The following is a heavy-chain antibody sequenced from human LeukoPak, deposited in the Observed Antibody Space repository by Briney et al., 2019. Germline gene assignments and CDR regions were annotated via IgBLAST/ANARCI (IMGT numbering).Heavy chain of an antibody. CDR3: ARIQRSDIVATLRVPFDY. CDR2: INHSGST. CDR1: GGSFSGYY. Sequence: SETLSLTCTVYGGSFSGYYWSWIRQPPGKGLEWIGEINHSGSTNYNPSLKSRVTISVDTSKNQFSLKLSSVTAADTAVYYCARIQRSDIVATLRVPFDYWGQGTLVTVSS. V-gene: IGHV4-34*01. J-gene: IGHJ4*02. D-gene: IGHD5-12*01.